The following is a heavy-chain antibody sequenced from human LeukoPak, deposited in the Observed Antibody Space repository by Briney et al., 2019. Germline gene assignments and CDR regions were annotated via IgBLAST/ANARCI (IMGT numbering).Heavy chain of an antibody. V-gene: IGHV1-8*01. Sequence: VASVKVSCKASGYTFTSYDINWVRQATGQGLEWMGWINPNSGNTGYAQKFQGRVTMTRNTSISTDYMELSSLRSEDTAVYYCSTARSSGWYDSYYYYYMDVWGKGTTVIVSS. CDR2: INPNSGNT. D-gene: IGHD6-19*01. CDR3: STARSSGWYDSYYYYYMDV. J-gene: IGHJ6*03. CDR1: GYTFTSYD.